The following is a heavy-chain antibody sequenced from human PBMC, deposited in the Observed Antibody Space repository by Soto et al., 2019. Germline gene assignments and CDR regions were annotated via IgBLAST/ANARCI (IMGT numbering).Heavy chain of an antibody. CDR2: ISASGGNI. J-gene: IGHJ2*01. CDR1: GFIFSDYA. D-gene: IGHD3-16*01. Sequence: VGSLRLSCVASGFIFSDYAMTWIRQAPGKGLEWVATISASGGNIEYTDSLKGRSTISRDNSKKTVYLQINGLTADDTAVHYCAKVAGGLGYFDLWGRGTLVTVSS. V-gene: IGHV3-23*01. CDR3: AKVAGGLGYFDL.